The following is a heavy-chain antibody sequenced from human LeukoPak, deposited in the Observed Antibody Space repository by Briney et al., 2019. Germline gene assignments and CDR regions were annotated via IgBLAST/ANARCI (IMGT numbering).Heavy chain of an antibody. V-gene: IGHV3-23*01. CDR3: AKDVAPDSGWDLDY. CDR1: GFTFSTYT. Sequence: GGSLRLSCAASGFTFSTYTMSWVRQAPEKGLEWVSSIYNSGAGIFYADSVKGRFTISRDNSKNTLYLQMNSLRAEDTAVYYCAKDVAPDSGWDLDYWGQGTLVTVSS. J-gene: IGHJ4*02. D-gene: IGHD6-19*01. CDR2: IYNSGAGI.